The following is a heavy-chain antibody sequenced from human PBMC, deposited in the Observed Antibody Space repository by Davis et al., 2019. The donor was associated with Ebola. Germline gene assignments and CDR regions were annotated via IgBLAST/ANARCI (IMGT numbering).Heavy chain of an antibody. CDR2: LSGSDDIT. D-gene: IGHD4-17*01. CDR1: GFTFSNNA. CDR3: ARYTVTTDYYYSMDV. J-gene: IGHJ6*04. V-gene: IGHV3-23*01. Sequence: GGSLRLSCAVSGFTFSNNAMTWVRQAPGRGLEWVSSLSGSDDITYYADSVKGRFTISRDNAKNTLYLQMNSLRAEDTAVYYCARYTVTTDYYYSMDVWGKGTTVTVSS.